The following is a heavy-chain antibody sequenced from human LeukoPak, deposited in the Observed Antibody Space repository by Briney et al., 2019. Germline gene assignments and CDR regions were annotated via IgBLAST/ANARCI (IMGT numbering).Heavy chain of an antibody. D-gene: IGHD5-18*01. CDR2: IIPIFGTA. CDR3: ARSTVDTAGKFDY. Sequence: ASVKVSCTASGGTFSSYAISWVRQAPGQGLEWMGGIIPIFGTANYAQKFQGRVTITADESTSTAYMELSSLRPEDTAVYYCARSTVDTAGKFDYWGQGTLVTVSS. J-gene: IGHJ4*02. V-gene: IGHV1-69*01. CDR1: GGTFSSYA.